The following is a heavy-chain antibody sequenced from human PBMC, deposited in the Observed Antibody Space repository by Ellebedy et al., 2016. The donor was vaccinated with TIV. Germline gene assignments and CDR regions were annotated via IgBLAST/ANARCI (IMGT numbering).Heavy chain of an antibody. J-gene: IGHJ4*02. D-gene: IGHD3-22*01. V-gene: IGHV3-21*04. Sequence: GESLKISCAASGFTFSSYSMNWVRQAPGKGLEWVSSISSSSSYIYYADSVKGRFTISRDNAKNSLYLQMNSLRAEDTAVYYCAREGRTYYYDSSGYDIWGQGTLVTVSS. CDR1: GFTFSSYS. CDR3: AREGRTYYYDSSGYDI. CDR2: ISSSSSYI.